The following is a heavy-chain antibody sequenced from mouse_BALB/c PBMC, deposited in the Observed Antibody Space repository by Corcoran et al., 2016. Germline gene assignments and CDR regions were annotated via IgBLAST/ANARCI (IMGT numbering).Heavy chain of an antibody. V-gene: IGHV9-1*02. CDR3: ARDHGSAYGWFAY. D-gene: IGHD1-1*01. Sequence: QIQLVQSGPEVKKPGETVKISCKASGYTFTTYGMNWVKQAPGKGLTWMGWINTSTGETTYADDFKGRFAFSLETSATTAYLQINTLKNEDMATYFCARDHGSAYGWFAYWGQGTLVTVSA. CDR1: GYTFTTYG. J-gene: IGHJ3*01. CDR2: INTSTGET.